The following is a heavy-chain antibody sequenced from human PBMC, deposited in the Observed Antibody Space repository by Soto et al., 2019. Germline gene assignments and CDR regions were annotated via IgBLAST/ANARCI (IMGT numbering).Heavy chain of an antibody. CDR1: GFTFSSYG. D-gene: IGHD2-2*01. Sequence: QVQLVESGGGVVQPGRSLRLSCAASGFTFSSYGMHWVRQAPGKGLEWVAVISYDGSNKYYADSVKGRFTISRDNSKNTPYLQMNSLKAEDTAVYYCAKEGSVVVPPARRGAFDIWGQGTMVTVSS. CDR2: ISYDGSNK. CDR3: AKEGSVVVPPARRGAFDI. J-gene: IGHJ3*02. V-gene: IGHV3-30*18.